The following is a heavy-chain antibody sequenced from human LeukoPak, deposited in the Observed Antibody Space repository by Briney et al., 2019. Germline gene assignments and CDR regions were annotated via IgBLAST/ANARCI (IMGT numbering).Heavy chain of an antibody. CDR3: VKDQGSGAGSYYDFDY. CDR2: ISSNGGST. V-gene: IGHV3-64D*08. J-gene: IGHJ4*02. Sequence: PGGSLRLSCSAHGFTFSSYSIHCVRQAPGKGLEFVSAISSNGGSTHYADSVKGRFTISRDNSKNTLYLQMSSLRAEDTAVYYCVKDQGSGAGSYYDFDYWGQGTLVTVSS. D-gene: IGHD3-10*01. CDR1: GFTFSSYS.